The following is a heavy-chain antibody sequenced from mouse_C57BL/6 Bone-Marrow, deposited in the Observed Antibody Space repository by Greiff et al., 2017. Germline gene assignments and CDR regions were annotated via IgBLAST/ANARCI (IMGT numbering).Heavy chain of an antibody. CDR2: SRNKANDYTT. CDR3: ARDARGVPYAMDY. V-gene: IGHV7-1*01. CDR1: GFTFSDFY. Sequence: EVKLMESGGGLVQSGRSLRLSCATSGFTFSDFYMEWVRQAPGKGLEWIAASRNKANDYTTEYSASVKGRFIVSRDTSQSILYLQMNALRAEDTAIYYCARDARGVPYAMDYWGQGTSVTVSS. D-gene: IGHD5-1*01. J-gene: IGHJ4*01.